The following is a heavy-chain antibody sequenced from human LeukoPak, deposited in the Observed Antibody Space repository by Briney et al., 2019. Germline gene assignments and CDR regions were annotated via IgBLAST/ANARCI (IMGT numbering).Heavy chain of an antibody. J-gene: IGHJ4*02. CDR2: IYYSGST. CDR1: GGSFSGYY. CDR3: ASPGSYGSRWAYYFDY. Sequence: SETLSLTCAVYGGSFSGYYWSWIRQPPGKGLDWIGYIYYSGSTNYNPSLKSRVTISVDTSKNQFSLKLSSVTAADTAVYYCASPGSYGSRWAYYFDYWGQGTLVTVSS. V-gene: IGHV4-59*08. D-gene: IGHD6-13*01.